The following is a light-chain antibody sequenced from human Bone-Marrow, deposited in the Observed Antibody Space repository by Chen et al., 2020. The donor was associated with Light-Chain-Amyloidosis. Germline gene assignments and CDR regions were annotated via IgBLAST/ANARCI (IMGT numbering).Light chain of an antibody. J-gene: IGKJ2*01. CDR2: DAS. CDR1: QSVSSS. CDR3: QHRSNWPPRYT. V-gene: IGKV3-11*01. Sequence: EIVLTQSPGTLSLSPGERATLSCRASQSVSSSLAWYQHKPGQAPMLLICDASDRATGVPARFSGSGSGTDFTLTISGLEPEDFAVYYWQHRSNWPPRYTFGQGTKLEIK.